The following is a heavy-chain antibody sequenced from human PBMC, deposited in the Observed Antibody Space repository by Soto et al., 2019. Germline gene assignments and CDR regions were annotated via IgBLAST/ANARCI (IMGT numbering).Heavy chain of an antibody. CDR1: GFTFSSYA. V-gene: IGHV3-23*01. CDR3: AKDRDCSGEGTGWFDP. CDR2: ISGSGGRT. J-gene: IGHJ5*02. Sequence: EVQLLESGGGLVQPGGSLRLSCAASGFTFSSYAMSWVRQAPGKGLEWVSAISGSGGRTYYADSAKGRFTISRDNSKNTLYLQMNSLRAEDTAVYYCAKDRDCSGEGTGWFDPWGQGTLVTVSS. D-gene: IGHD2-15*01.